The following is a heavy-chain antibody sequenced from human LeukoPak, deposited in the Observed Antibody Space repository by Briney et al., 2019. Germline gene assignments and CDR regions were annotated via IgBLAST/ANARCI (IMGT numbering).Heavy chain of an antibody. D-gene: IGHD3-22*01. CDR2: IIPIFGTA. V-gene: IGHV1-69*05. J-gene: IGHJ4*02. CDR1: GGTFSSYA. Sequence: VASVKVSCKASGGTFSSYAISWVRQAPGQGLEWMGGIIPIFGTANYAQKFQGRVTITTDESTSTAYMELSSLRSEDTAVYYCARGSAFYDSSGHLSYYFDYWGQGTLVTVSS. CDR3: ARGSAFYDSSGHLSYYFDY.